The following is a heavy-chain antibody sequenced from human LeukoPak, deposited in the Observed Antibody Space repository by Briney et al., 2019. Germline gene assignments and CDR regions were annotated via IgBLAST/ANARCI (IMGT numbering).Heavy chain of an antibody. CDR1: GGSISSSSYY. V-gene: IGHV4-39*01. CDR3: ARAPYGSGYYYYMDV. J-gene: IGHJ6*03. CDR2: IYYSGST. D-gene: IGHD3-10*01. Sequence: PSETLSLTCTVSGGSISSSSYYWGWIRQPPGKGLEWIGNIYYSGSTYYNPSLKSRVTISLDTSKNQFSLKLSSVTAADTAVYYCARAPYGSGYYYYMDVWGKGTTVTISS.